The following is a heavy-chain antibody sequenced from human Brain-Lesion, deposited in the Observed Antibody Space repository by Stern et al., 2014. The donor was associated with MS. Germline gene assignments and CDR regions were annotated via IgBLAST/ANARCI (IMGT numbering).Heavy chain of an antibody. J-gene: IGHJ5*02. V-gene: IGHV6-1*01. CDR1: GDSVSTNIAA. CDR2: TYYRSKWYT. D-gene: IGHD2-21*01. CDR3: ARGEGPEIKFDP. Sequence: QLQLQESGPGLVKPSQTLSLTCAISGDSVSTNIAAWNWIRQSPSRGLEWLGRTYYRSKWYTDYAVSVRSRITINPDTSKNQFSLQLNSVTPEDTAVYYCARGEGPEIKFDPWGQGTLVTVSS.